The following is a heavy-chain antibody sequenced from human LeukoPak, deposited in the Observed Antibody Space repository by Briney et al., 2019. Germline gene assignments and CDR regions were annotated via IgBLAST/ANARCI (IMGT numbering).Heavy chain of an antibody. CDR1: GFTVSSNY. CDR2: IYSGGST. D-gene: IGHD3-3*01. CDR3: ARDRGGYYFDY. J-gene: IGHJ4*02. V-gene: IGHV3-66*01. Sequence: GGSLRLSCAASGFTVSSNYMSWVRQAPGKGLEWVSFIYSGGSTYYADSVKGRFTISRDNSNNTLYLQMNSLRAEGTAVYYCARDRGGYYFDYWGQGTLVTVSS.